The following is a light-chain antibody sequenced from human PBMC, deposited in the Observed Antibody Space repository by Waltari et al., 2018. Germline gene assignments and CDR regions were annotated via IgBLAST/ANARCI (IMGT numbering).Light chain of an antibody. Sequence: EIVLTQPPGTLSLSPGERATLSCRASQCVSSSYLAWYQQKPGQAPRLPIYGASSRATGIPDRFSGSGSGTDFTLTISRLEPEDFAVYYCQQYGSSRTFGQGTKVEIK. CDR3: QQYGSSRT. CDR2: GAS. V-gene: IGKV3-20*01. CDR1: QCVSSSY. J-gene: IGKJ1*01.